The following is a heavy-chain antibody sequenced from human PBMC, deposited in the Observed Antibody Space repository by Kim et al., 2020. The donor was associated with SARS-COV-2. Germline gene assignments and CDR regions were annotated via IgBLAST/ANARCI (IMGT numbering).Heavy chain of an antibody. V-gene: IGHV3-23*01. Sequence: SVKGRFTISRANSENTVYRQMKSLRAEDTAVYYCAKTVGGIQHYYHGMDVWGQGTTVTVSS. J-gene: IGHJ6*02. CDR3: AKTVGGIQHYYHGMDV. D-gene: IGHD3-10*01.